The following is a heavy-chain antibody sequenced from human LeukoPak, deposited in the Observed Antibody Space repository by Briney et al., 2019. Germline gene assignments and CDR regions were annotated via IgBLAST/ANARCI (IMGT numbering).Heavy chain of an antibody. CDR1: GFTFSSYS. CDR3: VRDTFSPDAFDI. V-gene: IGHV3-21*01. Sequence: PGGSLRLSCAASGFTFSSYSMNCVRQAPGKGLEWVPSISTSSSYIYSADSVKGRFTISRDNAKNSLYLQMNSLRAEDTAVYYCVRDTFSPDAFDIWGQGTMVTVSS. D-gene: IGHD3-16*01. J-gene: IGHJ3*02. CDR2: ISTSSSYI.